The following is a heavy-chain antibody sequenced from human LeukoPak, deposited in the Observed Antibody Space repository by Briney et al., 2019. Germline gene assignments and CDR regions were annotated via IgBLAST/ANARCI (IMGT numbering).Heavy chain of an antibody. V-gene: IGHV3-48*02. CDR1: GLTLSSYS. J-gene: IGHJ4*02. Sequence: GGSLRLSCAASGLTLSSYSMNWVRQAPGKGLEWISYISSGGGGTYYADSVKGRFTISRDNAKNSLYLQMNSLRDEDTAVYFCARARSSGWVIDSRGQGTLVTVSS. CDR2: ISSGGGGT. CDR3: ARARSSGWVIDS. D-gene: IGHD6-19*01.